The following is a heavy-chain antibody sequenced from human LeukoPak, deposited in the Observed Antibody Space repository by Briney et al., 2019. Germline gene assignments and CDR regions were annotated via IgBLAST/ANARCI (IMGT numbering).Heavy chain of an antibody. CDR1: GFTFSSYW. J-gene: IGHJ4*02. V-gene: IGHV3-7*05. Sequence: GGCPRLSCAASGFTFSSYWMSWVRQAPGRGPEWLANIKPDANEMYYVDSVRGRFTISRDNALHSLYLHMNSLRVEDTAIYYCARGDHWAFDYWGKGTPVSSSS. CDR2: IKPDANEM. CDR3: ARGDHWAFDY. D-gene: IGHD7-27*01.